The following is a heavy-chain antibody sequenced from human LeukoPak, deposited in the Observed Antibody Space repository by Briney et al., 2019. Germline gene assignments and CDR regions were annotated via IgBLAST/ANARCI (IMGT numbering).Heavy chain of an antibody. Sequence: GGSLRLSCAASGFTFSSYGMHWVRQAPGKGLEWVAVIWYDGSNKYYADSAKGRFTISRDNSKNTLYLQMNSLRAEDTAVYYCAKAKYGDYGHYFDYWGQGTLVTVSS. CDR2: IWYDGSNK. D-gene: IGHD4-17*01. J-gene: IGHJ4*02. CDR1: GFTFSSYG. V-gene: IGHV3-33*06. CDR3: AKAKYGDYGHYFDY.